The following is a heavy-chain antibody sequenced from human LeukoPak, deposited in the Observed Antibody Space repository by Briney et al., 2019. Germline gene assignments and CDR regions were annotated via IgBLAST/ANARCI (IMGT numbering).Heavy chain of an antibody. CDR3: TRTIAVAGGHYYYGMDV. Sequence: GGSLRLSCAASGFTFSSYGMHWVRQAPGKGLEWVAVISYDGSNKYYADSVKGRFTISRDNSKNTLYLQMNSLRAEDTAVYYCTRTIAVAGGHYYYGMDVWGQGTTVTVSS. CDR1: GFTFSSYG. CDR2: ISYDGSNK. V-gene: IGHV3-30*03. D-gene: IGHD6-19*01. J-gene: IGHJ6*02.